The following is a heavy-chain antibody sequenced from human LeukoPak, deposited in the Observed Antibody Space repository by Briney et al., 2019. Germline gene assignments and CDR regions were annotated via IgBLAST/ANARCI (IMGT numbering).Heavy chain of an antibody. CDR2: IYYSGST. CDR3: ARGLHSSSYPDY. V-gene: IGHV4-59*12. Sequence: PSETLSLTCTVSGGSISSYYWSWIRQPPGKGLEWIGYIYYSGSTNYNPSLKSRVTISVDTSKNQFSLKLSSVTAADTAVYYCARGLHSSSYPDYWGQGTLVTVSS. CDR1: GGSISSYY. J-gene: IGHJ4*02. D-gene: IGHD6-6*01.